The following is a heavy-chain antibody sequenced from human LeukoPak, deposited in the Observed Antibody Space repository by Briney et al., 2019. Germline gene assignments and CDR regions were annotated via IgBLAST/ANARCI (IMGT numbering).Heavy chain of an antibody. V-gene: IGHV3-48*02. CDR2: ISSSSSTI. J-gene: IGHJ3*02. Sequence: PGGSLRLSCAASGFTFSSYSMNWVRQAPGKGLEWVSYISSSSSTIYYADSVKGRFTISRDNAKNSLYLQMNSLRDEDTAVYYYARAQRITIFGVVIQDAFDIWGQGTMVTVSS. CDR3: ARAQRITIFGVVIQDAFDI. D-gene: IGHD3-3*01. CDR1: GFTFSSYS.